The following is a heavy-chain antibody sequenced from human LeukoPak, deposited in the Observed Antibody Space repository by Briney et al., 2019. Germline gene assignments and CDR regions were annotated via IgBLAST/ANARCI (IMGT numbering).Heavy chain of an antibody. CDR3: ARGHKYSSSIDY. V-gene: IGHV3-23*01. D-gene: IGHD6-6*01. J-gene: IGHJ4*02. CDR1: GFTFSSYG. Sequence: GGSLRLSCAASGFTFSSYGMSWVRQAPGKGLEWVSGISGSGGSTYDADSVKGRFTISRDNAKNSLYLQMNSLGAEDTAVYYCARGHKYSSSIDYWGQGTLVTVSS. CDR2: ISGSGGST.